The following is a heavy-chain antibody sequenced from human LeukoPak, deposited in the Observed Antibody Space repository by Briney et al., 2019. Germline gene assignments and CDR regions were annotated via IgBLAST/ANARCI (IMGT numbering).Heavy chain of an antibody. CDR1: GGSISSRNYY. V-gene: IGHV4-39*01. CDR3: ARHVSVAVTNFFDY. D-gene: IGHD6-19*01. Sequence: SETLSLTCTVSGGSISSRNYYWGWIRQPPGKGLEWIGGGTAYSNPSLKSRVTISVDTSKNQFSLRLSSVTAADTAVYYCARHVSVAVTNFFDYWGQGTLVTVSS. CDR2: GTA. J-gene: IGHJ4*02.